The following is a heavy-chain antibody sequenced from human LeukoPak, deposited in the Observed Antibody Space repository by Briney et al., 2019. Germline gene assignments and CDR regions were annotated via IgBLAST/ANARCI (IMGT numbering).Heavy chain of an antibody. CDR3: ARSGTSRYYFYGMDV. CDR2: IYYTGTT. D-gene: IGHD1/OR15-1a*01. CDR1: GGSISNYY. J-gene: IGHJ6*02. Sequence: SETLSLTCTVSGGSISNYYWNWIRQPPGKGLESIGFIYYTGTTNYNPSLKSRVTISVDTSKNQFSLRLNSVTATDTAVYYRARSGTSRYYFYGMDVWGQGTTVTVSS. V-gene: IGHV4-59*08.